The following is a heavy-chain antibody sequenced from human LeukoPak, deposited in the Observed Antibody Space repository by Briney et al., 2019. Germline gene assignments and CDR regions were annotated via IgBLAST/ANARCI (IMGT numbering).Heavy chain of an antibody. Sequence: GGSLRLSCAASGFTFNNYNMNWVRQAPGKGLEWVSSATSSSTYIYYADSVKGRFTISRDNAKNSLYLQMNSLRAEDTAVYYFARDPYSGTYSADQYDYYMDVWGKGTTVTVSS. CDR1: GFTFNNYN. CDR3: ARDPYSGTYSADQYDYYMDV. V-gene: IGHV3-21*01. J-gene: IGHJ6*03. CDR2: ATSSSTYI. D-gene: IGHD1-26*01.